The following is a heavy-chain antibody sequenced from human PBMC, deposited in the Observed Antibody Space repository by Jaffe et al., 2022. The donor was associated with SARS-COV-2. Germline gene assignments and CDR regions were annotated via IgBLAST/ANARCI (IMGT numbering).Heavy chain of an antibody. D-gene: IGHD6-6*01. V-gene: IGHV3-7*03. CDR2: IKHDGSDK. CDR1: GFTFSSYW. Sequence: EVQLVESGGGLVQPGGSLRLSCAVSGFTFSSYWMSWVRQAPGKGLEWVANIKHDGSDKYYVESVKGRFTISRDNAKDSLYLQMNSLRAEDTAVYYCARSEYHSFNYWGQGTLVTVSS. CDR3: ARSEYHSFNY. J-gene: IGHJ4*02.